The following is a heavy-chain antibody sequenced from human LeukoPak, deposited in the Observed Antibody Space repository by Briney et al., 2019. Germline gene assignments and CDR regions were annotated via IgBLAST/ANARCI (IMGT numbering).Heavy chain of an antibody. CDR2: IYYSGST. J-gene: IGHJ4*02. CDR1: GGSISSSSYY. CDR3: ARDRDSSSFDY. V-gene: IGHV4-39*07. D-gene: IGHD6-6*01. Sequence: QPSETLSLTCTASGGSISSSSYYWGWIRQPPGKGLEWIGSIYYSGSTYYNPSLKSRVTISVDTSKNQFSLKLSSVTAADTAVYYCARDRDSSSFDYWGQGTLVTVSS.